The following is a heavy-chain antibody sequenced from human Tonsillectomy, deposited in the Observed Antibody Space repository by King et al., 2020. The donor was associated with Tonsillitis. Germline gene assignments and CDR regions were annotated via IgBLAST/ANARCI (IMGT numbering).Heavy chain of an antibody. J-gene: IGHJ4*02. CDR1: GGSISSYY. D-gene: IGHD6-13*01. Sequence: QLQESGPGLVKPSETLSLTCTVSGGSISSYYWSWIRQPAGKGLEWIGGIYTSGSTHYNRPLKSRVTMSVDTSKNQFSLKLSSVTAADTAVYYCAREFQSSRPLDYWGQGTLVTVSS. V-gene: IGHV4-4*07. CDR2: IYTSGST. CDR3: AREFQSSRPLDY.